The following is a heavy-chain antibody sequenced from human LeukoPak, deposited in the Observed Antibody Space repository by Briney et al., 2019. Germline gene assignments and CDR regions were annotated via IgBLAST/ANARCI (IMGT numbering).Heavy chain of an antibody. Sequence: GGSLRLSCAASGFTFSSYAMHWVRQAPGKGLEWVSYISSSSSTIYYADSVEGRFTISRDNAKNSLYLQMNSLRAEDTAVYYCARDGVQQQLVKGDYWGQGTLVTVSS. D-gene: IGHD6-13*01. V-gene: IGHV3-48*01. CDR1: GFTFSSYA. CDR2: ISSSSSTI. J-gene: IGHJ4*02. CDR3: ARDGVQQQLVKGDY.